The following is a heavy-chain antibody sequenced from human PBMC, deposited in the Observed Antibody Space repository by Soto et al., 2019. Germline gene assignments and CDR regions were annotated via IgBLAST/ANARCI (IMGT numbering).Heavy chain of an antibody. CDR3: AGAMLRYYDSSGYQIDY. Sequence: SVKVSCKASGGTFSSYTISWVRQAPGQGLEWMGRIIPILGIANYAQKFQGRVTITADKSTSTAYMELSSLRSEDTAVYYCAGAMLRYYDSSGYQIDYWGQGTLVTVSS. CDR2: IIPILGIA. J-gene: IGHJ4*02. CDR1: GGTFSSYT. D-gene: IGHD3-22*01. V-gene: IGHV1-69*02.